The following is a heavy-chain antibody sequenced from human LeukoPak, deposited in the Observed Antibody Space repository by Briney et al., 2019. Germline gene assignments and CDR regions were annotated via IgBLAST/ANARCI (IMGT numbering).Heavy chain of an antibody. CDR1: GFTFSSYW. Sequence: GGSLRLSCAASGFTFSSYWMNWARQAPGKGLEWVASINHNGNVNYNVDSVKGRFTISRDNAKNSLYLQMSNLRAEDTAVYFCARGGGLDVWGQGATVTVSS. J-gene: IGHJ6*02. CDR3: ARGGGLDV. V-gene: IGHV3-7*03. D-gene: IGHD3-16*01. CDR2: INHNGNVN.